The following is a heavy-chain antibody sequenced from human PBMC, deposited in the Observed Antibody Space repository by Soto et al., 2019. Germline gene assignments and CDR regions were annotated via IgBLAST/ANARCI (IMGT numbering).Heavy chain of an antibody. V-gene: IGHV3-9*01. Sequence: VQLVESGGGLVQPGRSLRLSCAASGFTFDDYAMHWVRQAPGKGLEWVSGISWNSGSIGYADSVKGRFTISRDNAKNSLYLQMNSLRAEDTALYYCAKDIVPAAAGTLDPWGQGTLVTVSS. D-gene: IGHD6-13*01. CDR3: AKDIVPAAAGTLDP. CDR2: ISWNSGSI. J-gene: IGHJ5*02. CDR1: GFTFDDYA.